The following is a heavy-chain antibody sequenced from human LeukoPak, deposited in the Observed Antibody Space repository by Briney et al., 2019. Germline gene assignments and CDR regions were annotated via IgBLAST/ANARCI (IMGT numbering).Heavy chain of an antibody. CDR3: ASDLMLDSSSVFDY. Sequence: ASVKVSCKASGYTFTSYNISWVRQAPGQGLEWLGWISAYNGDTNSAQKLQGRATMTTDTSTSTAYMDLRRLTSDDTAVYYCASDLMLDSSSVFDYWGQGTLVTVSS. CDR1: GYTFTSYN. V-gene: IGHV1-18*01. CDR2: ISAYNGDT. J-gene: IGHJ4*02. D-gene: IGHD6-13*01.